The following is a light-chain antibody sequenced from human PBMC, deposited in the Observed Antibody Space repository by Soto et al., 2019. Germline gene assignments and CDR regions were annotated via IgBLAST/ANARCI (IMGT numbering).Light chain of an antibody. V-gene: IGKV1-27*01. J-gene: IGKJ2*01. Sequence: DIQMTQSPSSLSASVGDRVTITCRATQGISNYLAWYQQKPGKVPKLLIYAASTLQSGVPSRFSGGGSGTDFTFTISSLQPEDVGTYYCQQHERLPYTFGQGTKVDIK. CDR3: QQHERLPYT. CDR1: QGISNY. CDR2: AAS.